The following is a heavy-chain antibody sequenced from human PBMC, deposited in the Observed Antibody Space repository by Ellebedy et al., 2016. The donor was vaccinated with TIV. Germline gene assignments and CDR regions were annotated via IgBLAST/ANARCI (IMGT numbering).Heavy chain of an antibody. D-gene: IGHD4-23*01. CDR3: ARDPVGVGPAFDV. J-gene: IGHJ3*01. CDR1: GFTFSSYA. V-gene: IGHV3-23*01. Sequence: GESLKISCAASGFTFSSYAMCWVRQAPGKGLEWISTISDSGSGTFFADSVKGRFTISRDNSRNTLYLQMSSLRAEDTAVYYCARDPVGVGPAFDVWGQGTMVTVSS. CDR2: ISDSGSGT.